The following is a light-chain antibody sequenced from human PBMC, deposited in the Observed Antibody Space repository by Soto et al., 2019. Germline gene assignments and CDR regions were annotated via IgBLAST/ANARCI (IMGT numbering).Light chain of an antibody. V-gene: IGKV1-5*01. J-gene: IGKJ1*01. Sequence: DIHITHSPSSRSSSLGDRVTITCQASQDISNYLNWYQQKPGKAPKLLIYDASSLESGVPSRFSGSGSGTEFTLTISSLQPDDFATYYCQQYHSYSEAFGQGTKVDIK. CDR3: QQYHSYSEA. CDR1: QDISNY. CDR2: DAS.